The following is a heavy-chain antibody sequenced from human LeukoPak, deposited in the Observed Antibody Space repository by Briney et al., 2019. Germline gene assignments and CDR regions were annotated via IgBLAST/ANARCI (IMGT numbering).Heavy chain of an antibody. V-gene: IGHV4-59*08. CDR1: GGSISSYY. D-gene: IGHD3-22*01. Sequence: SSETLSLTCTVSGGSISSYYWSWIRQPPGKGLEWIGYTYYSGSTNYNPSLKSRVTISVDTSKNQFSLKLSSVTAADTAVYYCARRGSMIIQKYYFDYWGQGTLVTVSS. CDR2: TYYSGST. CDR3: ARRGSMIIQKYYFDY. J-gene: IGHJ4*02.